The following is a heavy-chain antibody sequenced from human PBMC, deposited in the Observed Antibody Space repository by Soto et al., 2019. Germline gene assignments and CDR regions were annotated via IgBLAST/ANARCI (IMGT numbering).Heavy chain of an antibody. CDR2: TYYRYKWYN. D-gene: IGHD1-26*01. J-gene: IGHJ3*02. Sequence: SQTLSLTCAISGDSVSSNSAAWNWIRQSPSRGLEWLGRTYYRYKWYNDYAVSVKSRITINPDTSKNQFSLQLNSVTPEDTFVYFCASYSGSKGHRDAFDIWGQGTMVTVSS. CDR3: ASYSGSKGHRDAFDI. CDR1: GDSVSSNSAA. V-gene: IGHV6-1*01.